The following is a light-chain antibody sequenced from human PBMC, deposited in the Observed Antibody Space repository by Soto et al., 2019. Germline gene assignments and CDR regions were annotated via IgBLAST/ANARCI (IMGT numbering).Light chain of an antibody. J-gene: IGLJ2*01. Sequence: QSVLTQPASVSGSPGQSITISCTGTSSDVGGYNCVSWYQQHPGKAPKVMIYDVTNRPSDVSSRFSGSKSGNTASLTISGLQGEDEADYYCSSYTSGDTIIFGGGTKLTVL. V-gene: IGLV2-14*03. CDR2: DVT. CDR1: SSDVGGYNC. CDR3: SSYTSGDTII.